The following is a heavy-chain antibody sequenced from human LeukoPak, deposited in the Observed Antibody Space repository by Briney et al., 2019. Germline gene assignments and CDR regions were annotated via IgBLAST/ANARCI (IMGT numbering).Heavy chain of an antibody. V-gene: IGHV4-4*07. CDR3: ARDRYFNLRYYYYYYMDV. J-gene: IGHJ6*03. CDR2: IYTSGST. Sequence: SETLSLTCTVSGGSISSYYWSWIRQPPGKGLEWIGRIYTSGSTNYNPSLKSRVTMSVDTSKNQFSLKLSSVTAADTAVYYCARDRYFNLRYYYYYYMDVWGKGTTVTVSS. CDR1: GGSISSYY. D-gene: IGHD2/OR15-2a*01.